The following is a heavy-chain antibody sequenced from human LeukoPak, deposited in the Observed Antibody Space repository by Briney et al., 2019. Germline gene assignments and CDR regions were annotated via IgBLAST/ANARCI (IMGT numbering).Heavy chain of an antibody. CDR2: ISQSGST. J-gene: IGHJ4*02. V-gene: IGHV4-34*01. CDR3: AIPRNSGSYYLDY. Sequence: SETLSLTCAVYGGSFSGYYWSWIRQPPGKGLEWGGVISQSGSTNYGRSRKSRGTISVDTSKNQFSLKLSSVTAADTAVYYCAIPRNSGSYYLDYWGQGTLVTVSS. D-gene: IGHD1-26*01. CDR1: GGSFSGYY.